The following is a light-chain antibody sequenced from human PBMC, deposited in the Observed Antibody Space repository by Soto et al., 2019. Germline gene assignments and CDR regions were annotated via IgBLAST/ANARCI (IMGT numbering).Light chain of an antibody. CDR3: QQYGSSPLT. CDR1: QRVISSS. CDR2: YAS. J-gene: IGKJ4*01. Sequence: DIVLTQSPGPLSLSPGERATLSCMSSQRVISSSLAWYQQKPGQSPRLLISYASTRSTGIPDRFSGSWSGTDCSLTISKLEPEDVTVYYCQQYGSSPLTFSGGTKVDIK. V-gene: IGKV3-20*01.